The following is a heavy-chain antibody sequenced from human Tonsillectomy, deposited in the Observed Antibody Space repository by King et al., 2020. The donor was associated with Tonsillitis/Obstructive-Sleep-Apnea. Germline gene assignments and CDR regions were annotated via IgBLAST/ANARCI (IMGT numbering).Heavy chain of an antibody. Sequence: QLVQSGAEVKKPGSSVKVSCKASGGTFSSYAISWVRQAPGQGLEWMGGIIPIFGTANYPQKFQGRVTITADESTSTAYMELSSLRSEDTAVYYCARDLREVATIMSNYYYYYMDVWGKGTTVTVSS. CDR3: ARDLREVATIMSNYYYYYMDV. V-gene: IGHV1-69*12. D-gene: IGHD5-12*01. CDR1: GGTFSSYA. J-gene: IGHJ6*03. CDR2: IIPIFGTA.